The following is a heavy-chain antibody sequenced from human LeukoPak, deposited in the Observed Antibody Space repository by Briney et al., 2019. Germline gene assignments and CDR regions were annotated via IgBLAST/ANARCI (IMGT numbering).Heavy chain of an antibody. Sequence: ASVKVSCKASGYTFTSYAMHWVRQAPGQRLKWMGWINAGNGNTKYSQKFQGRVTITRDTSASTAYMELSSLRSEDTAVYYCARGDSSGWYEVKVGFDYWGQGTLVTVSS. CDR3: ARGDSSGWYEVKVGFDY. J-gene: IGHJ4*02. CDR1: GYTFTSYA. D-gene: IGHD6-19*01. CDR2: INAGNGNT. V-gene: IGHV1-3*01.